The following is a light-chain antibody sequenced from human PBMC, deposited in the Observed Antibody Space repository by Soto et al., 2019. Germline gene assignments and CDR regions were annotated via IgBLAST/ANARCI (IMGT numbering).Light chain of an antibody. V-gene: IGKV3-20*01. CDR2: RAS. J-gene: IGKJ1*01. CDR3: QQSYTTPRT. CDR1: QSVSNNY. Sequence: EIVLTQSPGTLSLSPGDRATLACRASQSVSNNYVAWYQQKPGQAPRLLIFRASNKATGVPDRFSGSGSGTEFILTFSSLQPEDFATYYCQQSYTTPRTFGQGTKVEIK.